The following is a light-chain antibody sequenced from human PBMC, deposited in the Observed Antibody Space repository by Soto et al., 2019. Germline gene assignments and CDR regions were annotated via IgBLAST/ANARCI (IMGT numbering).Light chain of an antibody. CDR3: QQLHGYTIT. V-gene: IGKV1-9*01. J-gene: IGKJ5*01. CDR1: QGISNH. CDR2: AAS. Sequence: IQLNQFPSSRSSSFGDRVTITCRASQGISNHLAWYQQKQGKAPKLLIYAASTLQGGVPSRFSGSGSGTDCTITISSLQKEDGATYFCQQLHGYTITFCQGTRLENK.